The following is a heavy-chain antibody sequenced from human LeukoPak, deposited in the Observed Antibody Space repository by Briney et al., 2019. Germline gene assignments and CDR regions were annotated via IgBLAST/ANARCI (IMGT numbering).Heavy chain of an antibody. D-gene: IGHD2-2*01. CDR1: GFTVSSNY. V-gene: IGHV3-53*01. J-gene: IGHJ3*02. Sequence: GGSLRLSCAASGFTVSSNYMSWVRQAPGKGLEWVSVIYSGGSTYYADSVKGRFTISRDNSKNTLYLQMNSLRAEDTAVYYCARDQGYCSSTSCLNYNGACDIWGQGTMVTVSS. CDR3: ARDQGYCSSTSCLNYNGACDI. CDR2: IYSGGST.